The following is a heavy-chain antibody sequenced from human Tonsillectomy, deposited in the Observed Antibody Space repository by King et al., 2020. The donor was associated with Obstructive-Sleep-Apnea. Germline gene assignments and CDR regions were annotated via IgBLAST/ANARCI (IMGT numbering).Heavy chain of an antibody. Sequence: VQLQESGPGLVKPSETLSLTCSVSGDSIRSYYWRWIRQPPGKGLEWIGNIYYSGSTSYNPSLRSRVTISADTSKNQLSLNLTSVTAADTAVYYCARDFGGKYYYGVDVWGQGTTVTVSS. V-gene: IGHV4-59*01. CDR1: GDSIRSYY. CDR3: ARDFGGKYYYGVDV. D-gene: IGHD3-16*01. CDR2: IYYSGST. J-gene: IGHJ6*02.